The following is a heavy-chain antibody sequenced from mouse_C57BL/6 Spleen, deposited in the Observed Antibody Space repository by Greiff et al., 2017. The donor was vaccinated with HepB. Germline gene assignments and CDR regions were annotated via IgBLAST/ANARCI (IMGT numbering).Heavy chain of an antibody. CDR2: IDPENGDT. Sequence: VQLKESGAELVRPGASVKLSCTASGFNIKDDYMHWVKQRPEQGLEWIGWIDPENGDTEYASKFQGKATITADTSSNTAYLQLSSLTSEDTAVYYCTPIYYGNPFAYWGQGTLVTVSA. CDR1: GFNIKDDY. D-gene: IGHD2-1*01. CDR3: TPIYYGNPFAY. J-gene: IGHJ3*01. V-gene: IGHV14-4*01.